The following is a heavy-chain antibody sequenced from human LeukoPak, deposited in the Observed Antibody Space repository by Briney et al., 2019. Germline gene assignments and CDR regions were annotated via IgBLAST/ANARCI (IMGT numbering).Heavy chain of an antibody. CDR1: GFIFSSHW. V-gene: IGHV3-7*03. D-gene: IGHD3-10*01. J-gene: IGHJ4*02. CDR2: IKYDGSEQ. CDR3: ARDYGWSFAN. Sequence: GGSLRLSCASSGFIFSSHWMNWVRQAPGKGPEWVANIKYDGSEQYYVDSVKGRFSISRDNTKNLLYLQMNSLRVEDTAVYYCARDYGWSFANWGQGTLVTVSS.